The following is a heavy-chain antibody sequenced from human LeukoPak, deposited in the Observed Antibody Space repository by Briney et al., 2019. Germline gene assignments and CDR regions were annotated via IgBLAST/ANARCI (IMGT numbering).Heavy chain of an antibody. CDR3: ARKDFSSGSFNY. CDR2: IGLNGYPL. V-gene: IGHV3-11*04. Sequence: GGSLRLSCAVSGFPFSVYYMSWIRQAPGKGLEWISYIGLNGYPLDYADSVKGRFTISRDNARNSLYLDMNSLRAEDTGVYYCARKDFSSGSFNYWGQGTLVTVSS. CDR1: GFPFSVYY. J-gene: IGHJ4*02. D-gene: IGHD3-22*01.